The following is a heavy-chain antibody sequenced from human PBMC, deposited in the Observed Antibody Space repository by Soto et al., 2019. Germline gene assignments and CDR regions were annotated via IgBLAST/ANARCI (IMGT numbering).Heavy chain of an antibody. Sequence: ASVKVSFKASGYTFTGYYMHWVRQAPGQGLEGMGWINPNSGGTNYTQKFQGRVTMTRDTSISTGYMELSRLSSDDTDVYYCARVFSGWYLDPWGQGTLVTVSS. CDR2: INPNSGGT. J-gene: IGHJ5*02. D-gene: IGHD6-19*01. CDR3: ARVFSGWYLDP. V-gene: IGHV1-2*02. CDR1: GYTFTGYY.